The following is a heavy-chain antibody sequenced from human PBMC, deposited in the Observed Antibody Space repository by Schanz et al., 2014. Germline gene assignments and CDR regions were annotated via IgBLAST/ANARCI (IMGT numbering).Heavy chain of an antibody. CDR3: AKGQLLSYYFDY. D-gene: IGHD2-21*01. CDR2: IKKDGSEK. V-gene: IGHV3-7*03. J-gene: IGHJ4*02. CDR1: GFTFSDYY. Sequence: VQLVESGGGLVKPGGSLRLSCAASGFTFSDYYMSWIRQAPGKGLEWVANIKKDGSEKYYVDSVKGRFTISRDNAKNTLYLQMNSLRAEDTALYYCAKGQLLSYYFDYWGQGTLVTVSS.